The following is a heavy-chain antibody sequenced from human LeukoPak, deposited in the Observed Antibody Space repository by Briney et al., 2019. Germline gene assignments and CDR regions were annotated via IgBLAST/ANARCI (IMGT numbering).Heavy chain of an antibody. Sequence: GGSLRLSCAASGFSLDGYAMHWVRQAPGQGLEWVSSISWDGRNMAYAASVKGRFTISRDNAQNSLYLQMYSLKIDDTAFYYCIKDMGFDLLKDAFDLWGQGMLVTVSS. CDR3: IKDMGFDLLKDAFDL. J-gene: IGHJ3*01. V-gene: IGHV3-9*01. D-gene: IGHD1-26*01. CDR1: GFSLDGYA. CDR2: ISWDGRNM.